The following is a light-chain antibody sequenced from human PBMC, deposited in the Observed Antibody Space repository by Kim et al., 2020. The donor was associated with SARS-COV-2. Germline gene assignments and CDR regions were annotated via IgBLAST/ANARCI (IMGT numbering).Light chain of an antibody. CDR3: QQYNNWPPYT. J-gene: IGKJ2*01. CDR2: GAS. Sequence: VSPGERATLSCRAGQSVSGNLAWYQQKPGQPPRLLIFGASTRATGTPARFSGSGSGTEFTLTISSLQSEDFAVYFCQQYNNWPPYTFGQGTKLEI. V-gene: IGKV3-15*01. CDR1: QSVSGN.